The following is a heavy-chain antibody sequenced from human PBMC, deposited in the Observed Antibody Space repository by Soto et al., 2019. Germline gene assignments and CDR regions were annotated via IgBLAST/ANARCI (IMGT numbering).Heavy chain of an antibody. D-gene: IGHD2-21*02. J-gene: IGHJ6*02. CDR3: ARDLWGYCGTDCYPLDV. CDR2: MYNTGST. CDR1: GGSICSYY. V-gene: IGHV4-59*01. Sequence: SETLSLTCTVSGGSICSYYWSWIRQPPGKGLEWIGYMYNTGSTVYNPSLKSRVTISVDTSKNQFSLKLNAVTAADTAVYYCARDLWGYCGTDCYPLDVWGQGTTVTGSS.